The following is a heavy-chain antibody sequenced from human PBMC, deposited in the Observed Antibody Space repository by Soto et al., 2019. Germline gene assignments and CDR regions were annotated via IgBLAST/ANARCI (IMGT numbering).Heavy chain of an antibody. CDR2: IIPIFGTA. J-gene: IGHJ4*02. CDR3: ARGLMIFGLVNQRAATDKINYFES. CDR1: GCTFSSYA. Sequence: ASVKVSCKASGCTFSSYAISWVRQAPGQGLEWMGGIIPIFGTANYAQKFQGRVTITAAESTSTAYMELSSLRSEDTAVYYWARGLMIFGLVNQRAATDKINYFESLGQATLVSLSS. V-gene: IGHV1-69*13. D-gene: IGHD3-3*01.